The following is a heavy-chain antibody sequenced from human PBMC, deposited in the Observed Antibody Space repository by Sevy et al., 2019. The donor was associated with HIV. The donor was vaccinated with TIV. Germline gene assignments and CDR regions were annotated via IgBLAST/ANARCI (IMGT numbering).Heavy chain of an antibody. J-gene: IGHJ4*02. CDR2: ISPSGSAK. V-gene: IGHV3-48*03. D-gene: IGHD6-13*01. CDR1: GFTFNSYE. CDR3: ARGRARQQVVRWNHYFDY. Sequence: GGSLRLSCAVSGFTFNSYEMNWVRQAPGKGLEWISYISPSGSAKYYADSVKGRVTISRDNAKSSLYLQMNSLTAEDPSVYYCARGRARQQVVRWNHYFDYWGQGTLVTVSS.